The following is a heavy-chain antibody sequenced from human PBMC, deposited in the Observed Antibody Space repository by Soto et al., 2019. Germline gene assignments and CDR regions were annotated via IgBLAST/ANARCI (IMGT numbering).Heavy chain of an antibody. J-gene: IGHJ4*02. CDR3: AREGWGFFDY. CDR2: IYYSGST. V-gene: IGHV4-59*01. D-gene: IGHD7-27*01. CDR1: GGSISSYY. Sequence: SETLSLTCTVSGGSISSYYWSWIRQPPGKGLEWIGYIYYSGSTNYNPSLKSRVTISVDTSKNQFSLKLSSVTAADTAVYYCAREGWGFFDYWGQGTLVTVSS.